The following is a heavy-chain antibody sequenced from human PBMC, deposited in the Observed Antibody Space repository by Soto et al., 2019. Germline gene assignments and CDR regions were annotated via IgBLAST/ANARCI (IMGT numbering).Heavy chain of an antibody. V-gene: IGHV3-23*01. J-gene: IGHJ3*02. CDR2: ISGSGAST. D-gene: IGHD1-26*01. CDR1: GFSFSNFA. CDR3: AIEKVGAESVHVFDI. Sequence: GGSLRLSCAASGFSFSNFAMSWVRQAPGKGLEWVSLISGSGASTSYADSVKGRFTVSRDNSKNTLYLQMNTLRADDTAVYYCAIEKVGAESVHVFDIWGQGTMVTVSS.